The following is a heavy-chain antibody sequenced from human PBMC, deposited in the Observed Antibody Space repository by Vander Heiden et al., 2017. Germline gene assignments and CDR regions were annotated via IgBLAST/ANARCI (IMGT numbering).Heavy chain of an antibody. D-gene: IGHD2-2*01. CDR1: GFTFSSYG. V-gene: IGHV3-30*18. J-gene: IGHJ4*02. CDR3: AKDDRYCSSTSCYHFDY. Sequence: QVQLVESGGGVVQPGRSLRLSCAAPGFTFSSYGMHWVRQAPGKGLEWVAVISYDGSNKYYADSVKGRFTISRDNSKNTLYLQMNSLRAEDTAVYYCAKDDRYCSSTSCYHFDYWGQGTLVTVSS. CDR2: ISYDGSNK.